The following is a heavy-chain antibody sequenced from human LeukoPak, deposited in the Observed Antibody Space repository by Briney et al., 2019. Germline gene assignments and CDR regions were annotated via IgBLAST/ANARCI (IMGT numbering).Heavy chain of an antibody. CDR2: INSGGSST. CDR3: ARDHRGGVGYYYYYYMDV. Sequence: GGSLRLSCAASGFTFSSYWMHWVRQAPGKGLVWVSRINSGGSSTSYADSVKGRFTISRDNAKNTLYLQMNSLRAEDTAVYYCARDHRGGVGYYYYYYMDVWGKGTTVTTSS. CDR1: GFTFSSYW. J-gene: IGHJ6*03. D-gene: IGHD3-16*01. V-gene: IGHV3-74*01.